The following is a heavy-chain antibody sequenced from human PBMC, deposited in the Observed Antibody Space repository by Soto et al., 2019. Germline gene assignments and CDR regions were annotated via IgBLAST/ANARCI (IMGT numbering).Heavy chain of an antibody. CDR2: IIPIFGTA. CDR3: ARSSWVDTAMEVRN. Sequence: QVQLVQSGAEVKKPGSSVKVSCKASGGTFSSYAISWVRQAPGQGLEWMGGIIPIFGTANYAQKFQGRVTXXAXEXXRTAYRERSSMRSEDTAAYYWARSSWVDTAMEVRNWGQGTLVTVSS. J-gene: IGHJ4*02. CDR1: GGTFSSYA. D-gene: IGHD5-18*01. V-gene: IGHV1-69*12.